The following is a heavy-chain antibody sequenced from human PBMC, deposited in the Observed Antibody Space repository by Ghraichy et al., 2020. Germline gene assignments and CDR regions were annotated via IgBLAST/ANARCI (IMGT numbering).Heavy chain of an antibody. J-gene: IGHJ3*02. D-gene: IGHD4-17*01. V-gene: IGHV1-2*04. CDR3: ATCLGYWDYGAFDI. Sequence: ASVKVSCKASGYTFTGYYMHWVRQAPGQGLEWMGWINPNSGGTNYAQKFQGWVTMTRDTSISTAYMELSRLRSDDTAVYYCATCLGYWDYGAFDIWGQGTMVTVSS. CDR2: INPNSGGT. CDR1: GYTFTGYY.